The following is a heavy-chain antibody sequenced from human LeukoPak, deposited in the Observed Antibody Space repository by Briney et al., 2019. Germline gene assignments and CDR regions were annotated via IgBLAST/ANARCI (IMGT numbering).Heavy chain of an antibody. D-gene: IGHD2-21*02. CDR2: IYPEASDP. CDR1: EYSFSIYW. V-gene: IGHV5-51*01. Sequence: PGESLKISCKGSEYSFSIYWIAWVRQMPGKGLEYMGIIYPEASDPRYTPSFQGQVTISADKSISTAYLEWSSLKASDTAMYYCARRMYGDYEGFDYWGQGTLVTVSS. CDR3: ARRMYGDYEGFDY. J-gene: IGHJ4*02.